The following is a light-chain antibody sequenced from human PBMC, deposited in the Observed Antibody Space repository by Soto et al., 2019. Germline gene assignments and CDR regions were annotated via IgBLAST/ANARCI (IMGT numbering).Light chain of an antibody. Sequence: EIVLTQSPATLSLSPGERATLSCRASQSVSSYLAWYQQKPGQAPRLLIYDASNRATGIPARFSGSGSGTDFTLTISSLEPEDFAVYYCQQYNNWPWTFGGGTKVDIK. V-gene: IGKV3-11*01. CDR3: QQYNNWPWT. J-gene: IGKJ4*02. CDR1: QSVSSY. CDR2: DAS.